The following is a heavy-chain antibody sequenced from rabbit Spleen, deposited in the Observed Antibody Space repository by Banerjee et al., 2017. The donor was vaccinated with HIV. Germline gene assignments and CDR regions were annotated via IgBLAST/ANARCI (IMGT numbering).Heavy chain of an antibody. Sequence: QEQLVESGGGLVQPGGSLTLSCKASGFDFSNYGVSWVRQTPGKGLEWIGYIDPIFGRTYYASWVDGRFTISSHNAQNTLYLQLNSLTAADTATYFCARSLYWSSGWGDLWGPGTLVTVS. CDR2: IDPIFGRT. D-gene: IGHD4-1*01. J-gene: IGHJ4*01. V-gene: IGHV1S47*01. CDR1: GFDFSNYG. CDR3: ARSLYWSSGWGDL.